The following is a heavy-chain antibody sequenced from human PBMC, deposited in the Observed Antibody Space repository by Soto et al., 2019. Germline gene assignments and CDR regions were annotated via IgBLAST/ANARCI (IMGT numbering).Heavy chain of an antibody. CDR1: GYTFTSYD. J-gene: IGHJ6*03. CDR2: MNPNSGNT. V-gene: IGHV1-8*01. Sequence: ASVKVSCKASGYTFTSYDINWVRQATGQGLEWMGWMNPNSGNTGYAQKFQGRVTMTRNTSISTAYMELSSLRSEDTAVYYCARGFSRYDFWSGYYDYYYYMDVWGKGTTVTVSS. D-gene: IGHD3-3*01. CDR3: ARGFSRYDFWSGYYDYYYYMDV.